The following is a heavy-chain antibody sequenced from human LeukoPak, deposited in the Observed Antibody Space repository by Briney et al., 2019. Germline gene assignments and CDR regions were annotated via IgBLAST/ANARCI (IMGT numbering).Heavy chain of an antibody. V-gene: IGHV4-30-2*01. D-gene: IGHD7-27*01. CDR1: GGSISSGGYS. CDR3: ARAPWGFYSGMDV. J-gene: IGHJ6*02. CDR2: IYHSGST. Sequence: SQTLSLTRAVSGGSISSGGYSWSWIRQPPGKGLEWIGYIYHSGSTYYNPSLKSRVTISVDRSKNQFSLKLSSVTAADTAVYYCARAPWGFYSGMDVWGQGTTVTVSS.